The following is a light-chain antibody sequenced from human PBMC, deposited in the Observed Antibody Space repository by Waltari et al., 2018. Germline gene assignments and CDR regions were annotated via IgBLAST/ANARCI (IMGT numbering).Light chain of an antibody. CDR3: CSYRSGTTWA. CDR2: DVN. J-gene: IGLJ3*02. Sequence: QAALTQPPSVSKSLGQSVTISCTGTSGDVGAYNGVSWYQQHPGTAPRLLIFDVNKRLSGVSDRFSCSKSGNTASLTISGLQAEDEADYYCCSYRSGTTWAFGGGTRVTVL. CDR1: SGDVGAYNG. V-gene: IGLV2-11*01.